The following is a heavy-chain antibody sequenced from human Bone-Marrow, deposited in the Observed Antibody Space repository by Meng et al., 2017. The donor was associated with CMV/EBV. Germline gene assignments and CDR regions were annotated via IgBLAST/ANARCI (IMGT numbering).Heavy chain of an antibody. CDR1: GLTFNTYV. CDR3: AKWMGSAVGPGTYVNAMDV. D-gene: IGHD1-26*01. V-gene: IGHV3-23*01. J-gene: IGHJ6*02. CDR2: ISGSGGNT. Sequence: GESLKISCAASGLTFNTYVMSWVRQAPGKGLEWVSIISGSGGNTYSADSVKGRFTISRDNSKNTVYLQMNSLRVEDTAVYYCAKWMGSAVGPGTYVNAMDVWGQGTTVTVSS.